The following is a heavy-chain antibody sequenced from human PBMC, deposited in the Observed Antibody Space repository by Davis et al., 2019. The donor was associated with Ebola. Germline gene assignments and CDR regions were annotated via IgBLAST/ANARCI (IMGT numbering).Heavy chain of an antibody. D-gene: IGHD3-16*02. V-gene: IGHV4-39*01. CDR2: IYYSGST. CDR3: ARHRRRAYYDYIWGSYLFDY. CDR1: GGSISSSSYY. Sequence: ESLKISCTVSGGSISSSSYYWGWIRQPPGKGLEWIGSIYYSGSTYYNPSLKSRVTISVDTSKNQFSLKLSSVTAADTAVYYCARHRRRAYYDYIWGSYLFDYWGQGTLVTVSS. J-gene: IGHJ4*02.